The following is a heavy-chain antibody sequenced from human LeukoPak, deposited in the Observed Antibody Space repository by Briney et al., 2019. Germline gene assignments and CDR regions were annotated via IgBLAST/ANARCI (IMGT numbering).Heavy chain of an antibody. CDR3: ARQPTTVTHPDAFDI. CDR1: GGSISSYY. CDR2: IYYSGST. J-gene: IGHJ3*02. Sequence: PSETLSLTCTASGGSISSYYWSWIRQPPGKGLEWIGYIYYSGSTNYNPSLKSRVTISVDTSKNQFSLKLSSVTAADTAVYYCARQPTTVTHPDAFDIWGQGTMVTVSS. V-gene: IGHV4-59*08. D-gene: IGHD4-17*01.